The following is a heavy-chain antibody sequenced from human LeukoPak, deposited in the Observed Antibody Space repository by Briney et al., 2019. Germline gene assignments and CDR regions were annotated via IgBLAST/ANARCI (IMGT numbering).Heavy chain of an antibody. CDR3: ARRAVMGYDAFDI. CDR2: INHSGST. D-gene: IGHD2-21*01. CDR1: GGSFSGYY. Sequence: SETLSLTCAVYGGSFSGYYWSWIRQPPGKGLEWIGEINHSGSTNYNPSLKSRVTISVDTSKNQFSLKLSSVTAADTAVYYCARRAVMGYDAFDIWGQGTMVTVSS. V-gene: IGHV4-34*01. J-gene: IGHJ3*02.